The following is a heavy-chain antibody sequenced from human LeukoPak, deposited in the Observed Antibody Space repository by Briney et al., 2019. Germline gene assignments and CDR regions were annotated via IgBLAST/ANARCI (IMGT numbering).Heavy chain of an antibody. CDR3: ARDPHSSGWIDY. CDR2: IYTSGST. J-gene: IGHJ4*02. Sequence: PETLSLTCTVSGGSISSYYWSWIRQPAGKGLEWIGRIYTSGSTNYNPSLKSRVTMSVDTSKNQFSLKLSSVTAADTAVYYCARDPHSSGWIDYWGQGTLVTVSS. V-gene: IGHV4-4*07. D-gene: IGHD6-19*01. CDR1: GGSISSYY.